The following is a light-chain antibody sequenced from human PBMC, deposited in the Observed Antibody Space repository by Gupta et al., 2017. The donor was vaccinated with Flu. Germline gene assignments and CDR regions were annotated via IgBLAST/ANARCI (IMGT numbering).Light chain of an antibody. V-gene: IGLV1-44*01. CDR3: AAWDDTLNGPV. J-gene: IGLJ2*01. CDR1: TFKIGSHT. CDR2: GND. Sequence: QSVLTQPPSASGTPGQRVTISCSGSTFKIGSHTVNWYKQLPRTAPKLLIYGNDQRPSGVPDRFSGSTSGTSASLAISGLQSEDEADYYCAAWDDTLNGPVFGGGTKVTVL.